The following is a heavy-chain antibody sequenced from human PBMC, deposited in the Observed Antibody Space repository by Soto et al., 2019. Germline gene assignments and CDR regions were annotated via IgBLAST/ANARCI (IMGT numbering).Heavy chain of an antibody. CDR3: ARDTNSLDP. V-gene: IGHV4-38-2*02. CDR1: TESISSGVF. J-gene: IGHJ5*02. D-gene: IGHD1-1*01. CDR2: IFYTGDT. Sequence: ETMSLTCPFSTESISSGVFWGWIRQPPGKGLEWIGSIFYTGDTYYNPSLKSRITMSVDTSRNQFSLKLTSLTAADTAVYYCARDTNSLDPWGQGILVTSPQ.